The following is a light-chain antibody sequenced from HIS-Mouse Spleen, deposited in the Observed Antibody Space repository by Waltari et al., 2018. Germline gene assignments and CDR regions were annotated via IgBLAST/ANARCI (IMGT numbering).Light chain of an antibody. CDR1: SSDVGGYNY. CDR3: SSYTSSSTEV. Sequence: QSALTQPASVSGSPGQSITISCTGTSSDVGGYNYVSWYQQHPGKAPTRMIYDVSNRPSVVSNRFSGSKSGNTASLTISGLQAEDEADYYCSSYTSSSTEVFGGGTKLTVL. CDR2: DVS. V-gene: IGLV2-14*03. J-gene: IGLJ2*01.